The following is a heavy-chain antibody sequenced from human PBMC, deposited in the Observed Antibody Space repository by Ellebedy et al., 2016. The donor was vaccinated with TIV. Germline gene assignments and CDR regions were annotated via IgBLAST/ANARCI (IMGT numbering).Heavy chain of an antibody. CDR1: GYTFTSYG. CDR3: AKRRNWNHPRGNWFDS. J-gene: IGHJ5*01. V-gene: IGHV7-4-1*01. D-gene: IGHD1-1*01. Sequence: AASVKVSCKTSGYTFTSYGINWVRQAPGQGLEWMGWIDTNSRNPTFAQDFTGRFVFSLDTSVSTAYLQIDSLKADDTAVYYCAKRRNWNHPRGNWFDSWGQGTLVTVSS. CDR2: IDTNSRNP.